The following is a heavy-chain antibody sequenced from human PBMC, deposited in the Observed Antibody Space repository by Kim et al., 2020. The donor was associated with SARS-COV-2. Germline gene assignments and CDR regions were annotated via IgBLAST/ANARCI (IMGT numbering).Heavy chain of an antibody. J-gene: IGHJ6*03. CDR2: ISYDGSNK. Sequence: GGSLRLSCAASGFTFSSYAMHWVRQAPGKGLEWVAVISYDGSNKYYADSVKGRFTISRDNSKNTLYLQMNSLRAEDTAVYYCARDTYYDFWSGYYTGYYYYYMDVWGKGTTVTVSS. D-gene: IGHD3-3*01. V-gene: IGHV3-30-3*01. CDR3: ARDTYYDFWSGYYTGYYYYYMDV. CDR1: GFTFSSYA.